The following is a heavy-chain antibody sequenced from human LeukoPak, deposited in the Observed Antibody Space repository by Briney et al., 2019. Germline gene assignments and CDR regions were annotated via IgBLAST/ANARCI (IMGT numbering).Heavy chain of an antibody. Sequence: PSETLSLTCAVYGGSFSGYYWSWIRQPPGKGLEWIGEINHSGSTNYNPSLKSRVTISVDTSKNQFSLKLSSVTAADTAVYYCARGRRWVAVAGNYYFDYWGQGTLVTVSS. J-gene: IGHJ4*02. D-gene: IGHD6-19*01. CDR2: INHSGST. CDR1: GGSFSGYY. CDR3: ARGRRWVAVAGNYYFDY. V-gene: IGHV4-34*01.